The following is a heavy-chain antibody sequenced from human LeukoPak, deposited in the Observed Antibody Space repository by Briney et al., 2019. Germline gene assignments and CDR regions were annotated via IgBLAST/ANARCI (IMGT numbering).Heavy chain of an antibody. CDR3: ARGTNIFDY. Sequence: GGSLRLSCEASGFTFSSYWMSWVRQAPGKGLEWVANIKQDGSEKYYVDSVKGRFTISRDNAKNSLYLQMNSLRAEDTAVYYCARGTNIFDYWGQRTLVTVSS. V-gene: IGHV3-7*03. D-gene: IGHD2-8*01. J-gene: IGHJ4*02. CDR1: GFTFSSYW. CDR2: IKQDGSEK.